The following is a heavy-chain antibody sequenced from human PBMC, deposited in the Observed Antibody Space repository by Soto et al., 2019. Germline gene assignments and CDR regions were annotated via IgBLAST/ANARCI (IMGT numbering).Heavy chain of an antibody. J-gene: IGHJ5*02. CDR2: IYHSGST. D-gene: IGHD1-7*01. CDR1: GGSISSGGYS. Sequence: TLSLTCAVSGGSISSGGYSWSWIRQPPGKGLEWIGYIYHSGSTYYNPSLKSRVTISVDRSKNQFSLKLSSVTAADTAVYYCARAGNYASWFDPWGQGTLVTGSA. V-gene: IGHV4-30-2*01. CDR3: ARAGNYASWFDP.